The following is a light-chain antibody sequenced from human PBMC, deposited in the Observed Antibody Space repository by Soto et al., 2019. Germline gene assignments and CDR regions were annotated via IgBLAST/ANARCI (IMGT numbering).Light chain of an antibody. Sequence: QLVLTQPPSVSGAPGQRVTISCTGSSSNIGAGYDVHWYQQLPGTAPKLLIYGTSNRPSGVPDRFSGSKSGTSASLAITGLQAEDEADYCCQSYDSSLSGYVVFGGGTKLTVL. V-gene: IGLV1-40*01. CDR1: SSNIGAGYD. CDR2: GTS. CDR3: QSYDSSLSGYVV. J-gene: IGLJ2*01.